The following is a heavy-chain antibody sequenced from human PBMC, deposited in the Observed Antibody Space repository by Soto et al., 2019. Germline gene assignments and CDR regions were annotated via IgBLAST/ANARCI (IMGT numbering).Heavy chain of an antibody. CDR1: GYTFTSYA. D-gene: IGHD6-13*01. CDR3: AGQGTAAGTLYYYYYMDV. V-gene: IGHV1-3*01. J-gene: IGHJ6*03. Sequence: ASVKVSCKASGYTFTSYAMHWVRQAPGQRLEWMGWINAGNGNTKYSQKFQGRVTITRDTSASTAYMELSSLRSEDTAVYYCAGQGTAAGTLYYYYYMDVWGKGTTVTVSS. CDR2: INAGNGNT.